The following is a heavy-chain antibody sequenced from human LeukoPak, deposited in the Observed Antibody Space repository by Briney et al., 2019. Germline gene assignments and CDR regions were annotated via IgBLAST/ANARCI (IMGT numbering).Heavy chain of an antibody. CDR2: IKQDGSEK. CDR3: ASPGRSYGDYAESAY. J-gene: IGHJ4*02. D-gene: IGHD4-17*01. CDR1: GFTFSSYW. V-gene: IGHV3-7*01. Sequence: SGGSLRLSCAASGFTFSSYWMSWVRQAPGKGLEWVANIKQDGSEKYYVDSVKGRFTISRDNAKDSLYLQMNSLRAEDTAVYYCASPGRSYGDYAESAYWGQGTLVTVSS.